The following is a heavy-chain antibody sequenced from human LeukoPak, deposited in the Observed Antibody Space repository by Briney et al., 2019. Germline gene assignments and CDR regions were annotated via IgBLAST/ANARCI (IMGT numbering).Heavy chain of an antibody. CDR3: APFNHDQNMFDQ. D-gene: IGHD2/OR15-2a*01. CDR2: VIPSSGGT. J-gene: IGHJ4*02. CDR1: GYTFTEYY. V-gene: IGHV1-2*02. Sequence: ASVKVSCKASGYTFTEYYMHWVGQAPGQGLEWMGWVIPSSGGTTYAEKFQDRVAMTRDTSISTAYMELTRLTSDDTAVYYCAPFNHDQNMFDQWGQGTLVTVSS.